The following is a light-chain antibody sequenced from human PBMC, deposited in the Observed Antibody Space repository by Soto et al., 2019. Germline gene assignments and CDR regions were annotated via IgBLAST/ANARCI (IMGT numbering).Light chain of an antibody. J-gene: IGKJ4*01. CDR3: QQYGSSPLT. CDR2: GAS. Sequence: EIVLTQSPGTLSLSPGERATLSCRASQSVSSSYLAWYQQKPGQAPRLLIYGASSRATGIPDRFSGSGSGTDFTITISRLEPEDFAVYYCQQYGSSPLTFGGWTKVEIK. V-gene: IGKV3-20*01. CDR1: QSVSSSY.